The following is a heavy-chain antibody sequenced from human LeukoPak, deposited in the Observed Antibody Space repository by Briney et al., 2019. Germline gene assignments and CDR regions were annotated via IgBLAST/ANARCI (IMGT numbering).Heavy chain of an antibody. V-gene: IGHV3-21*01. D-gene: IGHD2-21*02. Sequence: GGSLRLSCAASGFTFSSYGMNWVRQAPGKGLEWVSSISSGSTYIYYADSVKGRFTISRDNAKNSLYLQMNSLRAEDTAVYYCARDISAYCGGDCPPGYWGQGTLVAVPS. CDR2: ISSGSTYI. CDR1: GFTFSSYG. J-gene: IGHJ4*02. CDR3: ARDISAYCGGDCPPGY.